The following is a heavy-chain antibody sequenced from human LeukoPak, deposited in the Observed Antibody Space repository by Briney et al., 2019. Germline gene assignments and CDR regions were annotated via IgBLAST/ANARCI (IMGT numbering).Heavy chain of an antibody. V-gene: IGHV4-59*08. CDR1: GGSISSYY. Sequence: SETLSLTCTVSGGSISSYYWSWIRQPPGKGLEWIGYIYYSGSTNYNPSLKSRATISVDTSKNQFSLKLSSVTAADTAVYYCERYSGYFDYWGQGTLVTVSS. CDR2: IYYSGST. CDR3: ERYSGYFDY. J-gene: IGHJ4*02. D-gene: IGHD1-26*01.